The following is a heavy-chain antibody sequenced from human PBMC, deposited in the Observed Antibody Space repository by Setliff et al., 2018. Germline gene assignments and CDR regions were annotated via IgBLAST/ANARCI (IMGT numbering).Heavy chain of an antibody. CDR2: IVVGSGNT. D-gene: IGHD1-26*01. CDR3: AAKTLGAQRGSDY. CDR1: GYTFTSYA. J-gene: IGHJ4*02. Sequence: GASVKVSCKASGYTFTSYAVQWVRQARGQRLEWIGWIVVGSGNTNYAQKFQERVTITRDMSTSTAYMELSSLRSEDTAVYYCAAKTLGAQRGSDYWGQGTLVTVSS. V-gene: IGHV1-58*01.